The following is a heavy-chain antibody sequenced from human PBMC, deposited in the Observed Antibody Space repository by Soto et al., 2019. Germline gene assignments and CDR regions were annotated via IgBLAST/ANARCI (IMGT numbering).Heavy chain of an antibody. CDR3: ARAPITMVRGAGNWFDP. V-gene: IGHV4-39*01. J-gene: IGHJ5*02. Sequence: PSETLSLTCTVSGGSISSSSYYWGWIRQPPGKGLEWIGSIYYSGSTYYNPSLKSRVTISVDTSKNQFSLKLSSVTAADTAVYYCARAPITMVRGAGNWFDPWGQGTLVTVSS. CDR1: GGSISSSSYY. CDR2: IYYSGST. D-gene: IGHD3-10*01.